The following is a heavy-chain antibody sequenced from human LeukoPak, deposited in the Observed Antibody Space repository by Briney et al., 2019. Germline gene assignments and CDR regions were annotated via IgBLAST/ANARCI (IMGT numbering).Heavy chain of an antibody. Sequence: GGSLRLSCAASGFAFSNYWMNWVRQAPGKGLEWLAIIRQDGGEKLYVDSVKGRLTIYRDNAKNSLYLQVNSLRAEDTAVYYCVAGSGWLPDYWGQGTQDTVPS. D-gene: IGHD6-19*01. V-gene: IGHV3-7*01. J-gene: IGHJ4*02. CDR3: VAGSGWLPDY. CDR1: GFAFSNYW. CDR2: IRQDGGEK.